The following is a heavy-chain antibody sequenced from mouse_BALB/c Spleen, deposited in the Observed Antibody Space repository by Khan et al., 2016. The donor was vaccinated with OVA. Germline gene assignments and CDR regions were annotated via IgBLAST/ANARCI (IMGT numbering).Heavy chain of an antibody. J-gene: IGHJ2*01. CDR1: GYTFTDYA. V-gene: IGHV1S137*01. CDR3: TSPSYDGYFAY. CDR2: ISTYSGNT. Sequence: QVQLKESGPELVRPGVSVKISCKGSGYTFTDYAMHWVKQSHAKSLEWIGLISTYSGNTNNKQMSMGKATMTVDKSSRTAHMELASTTSEASAIYYFTSPSYDGYFAYWGQGTTLTVSS. D-gene: IGHD2-3*01.